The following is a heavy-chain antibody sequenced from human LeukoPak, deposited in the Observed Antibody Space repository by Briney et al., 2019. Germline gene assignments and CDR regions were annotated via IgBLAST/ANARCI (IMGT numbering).Heavy chain of an antibody. CDR1: GGSFSGYY. J-gene: IGHJ3*02. V-gene: IGHV4-34*01. D-gene: IGHD1-1*01. Sequence: PSETLSLTCAVYGGSFSGYYWSWIRQPPGKGLEWIGEINHSGSTNYNPSLKSRVTISVDTSKNQFSLKLSSVTAADTAVYYCARGVLESRKSRFDIWGRGTMVTVSS. CDR2: INHSGST. CDR3: ARGVLESRKSRFDI.